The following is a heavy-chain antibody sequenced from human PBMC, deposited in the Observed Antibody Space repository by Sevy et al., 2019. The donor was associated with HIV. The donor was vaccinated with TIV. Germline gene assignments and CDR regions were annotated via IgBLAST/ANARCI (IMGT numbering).Heavy chain of an antibody. CDR2: IYYSGST. Sequence: SETLSLTCTVSGGSISSYYWSWIRQPPGKALEWIGYIYYSGSTNYNPSLKSRVTISVDTSKNQFSLKLSSVTAADTAAYYCARGSDTAMLSYYYYYYMDVWGKGTTVTVSS. D-gene: IGHD5-18*01. J-gene: IGHJ6*03. CDR1: GGSISSYY. CDR3: ARGSDTAMLSYYYYYYMDV. V-gene: IGHV4-59*01.